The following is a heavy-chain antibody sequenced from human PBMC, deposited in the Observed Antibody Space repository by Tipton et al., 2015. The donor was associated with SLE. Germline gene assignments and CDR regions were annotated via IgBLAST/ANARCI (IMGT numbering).Heavy chain of an antibody. CDR2: IYYSGST. CDR3: ASLGMGYYFDL. Sequence: TLSLTCTVSGDSISSSYYYWGWIRQPPGKGLEWIGHIYYSGSTYYIPSLKSRITISVDTSKNQFSLRLSSATAADTALYYCASLGMGYYFDLWGRGTLVTVSS. J-gene: IGHJ2*01. V-gene: IGHV4-39*01. D-gene: IGHD7-27*01. CDR1: GDSISSSYYY.